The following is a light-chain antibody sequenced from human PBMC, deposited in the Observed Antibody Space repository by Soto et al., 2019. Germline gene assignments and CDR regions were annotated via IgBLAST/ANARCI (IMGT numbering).Light chain of an antibody. J-gene: IGKJ1*01. Sequence: EIVLTQSPGTLSLSPGDRATLSCRASQSISSDLAWYQQRPGQAPRLLMYDASKRAAGIPARFSGSGSGTDFTLTIGSLEPEDFAVYYCQHYGSSPRFGQGTKV. CDR1: QSISSD. V-gene: IGKV3-11*01. CDR3: QHYGSSPR. CDR2: DAS.